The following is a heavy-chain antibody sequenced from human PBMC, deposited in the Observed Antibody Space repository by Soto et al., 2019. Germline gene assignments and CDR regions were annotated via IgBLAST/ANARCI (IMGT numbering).Heavy chain of an antibody. CDR2: IYSDGNT. CDR1: GFTVSISY. D-gene: IGHD1-1*01. V-gene: IGHV3-66*01. Sequence: GGSLRLSCAASGFTVSISYMTWVRQVPGKGLEWVSIIYSDGNTYYADSVKGRFTISRDNSKNTLCLQMNSLRAEDTAVYYCVRGEQRPRFDYWGQGTLVTVSS. CDR3: VRGEQRPRFDY. J-gene: IGHJ4*02.